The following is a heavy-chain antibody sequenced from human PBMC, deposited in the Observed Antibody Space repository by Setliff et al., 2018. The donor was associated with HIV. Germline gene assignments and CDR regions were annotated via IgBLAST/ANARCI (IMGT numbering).Heavy chain of an antibody. CDR2: ISYDGSYE. V-gene: IGHV3-30*04. D-gene: IGHD3-3*01. CDR3: ARDPFLAQGFWSGYYSDY. Sequence: GGSLRLSCAASGSTFSIYAMHWVRQAPGKGLEWVAFISYDGSYEYYADSVKGRFTISRDNSKNTLYLQMNSLRAEDTAVYYCARDPFLAQGFWSGYYSDYWGQGTLVTVSS. CDR1: GSTFSIYA. J-gene: IGHJ4*02.